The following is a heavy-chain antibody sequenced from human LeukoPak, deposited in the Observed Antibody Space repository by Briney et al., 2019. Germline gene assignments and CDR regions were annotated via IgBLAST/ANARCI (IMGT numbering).Heavy chain of an antibody. CDR3: ARDSSSWYNWFDP. Sequence: ASVKVSCKASGYYFTGYYMHWVRQAPGQGLEWMGWISAYNGNTNYAQKLQGRVTMTTDTSTSTAYMELRSLRSDDTAVYYCARDSSSWYNWFDPWGQGTLVTVSS. D-gene: IGHD6-13*01. J-gene: IGHJ5*02. CDR2: ISAYNGNT. CDR1: GYYFTGYY. V-gene: IGHV1-18*04.